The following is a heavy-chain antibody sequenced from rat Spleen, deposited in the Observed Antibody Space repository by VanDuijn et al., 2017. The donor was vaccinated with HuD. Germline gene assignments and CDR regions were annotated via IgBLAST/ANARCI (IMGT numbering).Heavy chain of an antibody. CDR2: ISYDGSST. CDR3: ARRHYGYTDYFDY. V-gene: IGHV5-46*01. CDR1: GFTFSSFP. J-gene: IGHJ2*01. Sequence: EVQLVESGGGLVQPGRSMKLSCAASGFTFSSFPMAWVRQAPTKGLEWVATISYDGSSTYYRDSVRGRFTISRDNAKSTLSLQMDSLRSEDTATYYCARRHYGYTDYFDYWGQGVMVTVSS. D-gene: IGHD1-9*01.